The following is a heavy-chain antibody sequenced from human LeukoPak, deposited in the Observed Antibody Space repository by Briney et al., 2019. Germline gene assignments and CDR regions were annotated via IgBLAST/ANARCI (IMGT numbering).Heavy chain of an antibody. CDR3: ARSSRYGYYFDY. V-gene: IGHV3-64*01. J-gene: IGHJ4*02. D-gene: IGHD3-22*01. CDR1: GFTFSSDA. Sequence: GGSLRLSCAASGFTFSSDAMHWVRQAPGKGLEYVSAISSNGGTTHYGNSVKGRFTISRDNSKNTLYLQMGSLRAEDMAVYFCARSSRYGYYFDYWGQGTLVTVSS. CDR2: ISSNGGTT.